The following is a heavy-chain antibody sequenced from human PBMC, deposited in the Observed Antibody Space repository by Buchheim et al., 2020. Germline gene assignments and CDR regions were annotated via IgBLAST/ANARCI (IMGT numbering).Heavy chain of an antibody. V-gene: IGHV3-66*01. D-gene: IGHD3-9*01. CDR3: ARDGPIYYDILTGYYNSGGMDV. J-gene: IGHJ6*02. CDR2: IYSGGST. Sequence: EVQLVESGGGLVQPGGSLRLSCAASGFTVSSNYMSWVRQAPGKGLEWVSVIYSGGSTYYADSVKGRFTISRDNSQNTLYLQMNSLRAEDTAVYYCARDGPIYYDILTGYYNSGGMDVWGQGTT. CDR1: GFTVSSNY.